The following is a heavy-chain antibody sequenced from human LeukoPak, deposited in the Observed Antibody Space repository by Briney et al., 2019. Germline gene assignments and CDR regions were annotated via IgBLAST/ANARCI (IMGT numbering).Heavy chain of an antibody. J-gene: IGHJ4*02. CDR2: ISSSGSTI. Sequence: GGSLRLSCAASGFTFSSYEMNWARQAPGKGLEWVSHISSSGSTIYYADFVKGRFTISRDNAKNSLYLQMNSLRAEDTALYYCAREYGNYRDYWGQGTLVIVSS. V-gene: IGHV3-48*03. CDR3: AREYGNYRDY. D-gene: IGHD4-17*01. CDR1: GFTFSSYE.